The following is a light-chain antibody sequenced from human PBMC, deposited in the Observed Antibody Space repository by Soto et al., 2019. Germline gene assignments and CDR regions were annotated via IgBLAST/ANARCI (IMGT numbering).Light chain of an antibody. J-gene: IGKJ1*01. CDR1: HSVRNDF. CDR2: VAS. CDR3: QQYGNLAPRP. V-gene: IGKV3-20*01. Sequence: LTKSAATLSQSPVDRATXSCRXSHSVRNDFLAWYQQEPRQSPMLLIYVASARATDVRNIFSGGRSGADFNLTISRMVPKDFAVSYCQQYGNLAPRPFGQGTKLDIK.